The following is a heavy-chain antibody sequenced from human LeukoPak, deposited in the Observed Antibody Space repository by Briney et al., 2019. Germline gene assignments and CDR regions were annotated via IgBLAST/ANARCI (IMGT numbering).Heavy chain of an antibody. CDR2: ISYTGST. V-gene: IGHV4-59*12. Sequence: SETLSLTCAVSGASIRSSYWSWIRQPPGKGLEWIGYISYTGSTNYNPSLKSRVSLSVDTSKNQFSLKLSSVTAADTAVYYCARDLRARIVGATNNWFDPWGQGTLVTVSS. J-gene: IGHJ5*02. CDR1: GASIRSSY. CDR3: ARDLRARIVGATNNWFDP. D-gene: IGHD1-26*01.